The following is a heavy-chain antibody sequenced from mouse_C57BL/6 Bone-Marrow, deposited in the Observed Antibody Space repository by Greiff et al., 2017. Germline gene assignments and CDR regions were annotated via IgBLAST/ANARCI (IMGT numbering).Heavy chain of an antibody. CDR1: GFNIKDDY. D-gene: IGHD1-1*01. Sequence: DVKLQESGAELVRPGASVKLSCTASGFNIKDDYMHWVKQRPEQGLEWIGWIDPENGDTEYASKFQGKATITADTSSNTAYLQLSSLTSEDTAVYYCTTTTTVVAGDFDVWGTGTTVTVSS. CDR2: IDPENGDT. V-gene: IGHV14-4*01. J-gene: IGHJ1*03. CDR3: TTTTTVVAGDFDV.